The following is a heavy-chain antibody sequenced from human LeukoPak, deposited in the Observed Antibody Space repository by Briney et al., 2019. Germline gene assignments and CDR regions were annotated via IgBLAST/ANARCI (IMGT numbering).Heavy chain of an antibody. CDR2: IYYTGST. CDR3: ARHFGSGTYPLDY. V-gene: IGHV4-59*08. CDR1: GGSISGYY. D-gene: IGHD3-10*01. Sequence: SETLSLTCSVSGGSISGYYWGWIRQFPGKGLEYIGHIYYTGSTKYNPSLESRLTISVDTSKNQFSLRLNSVTAADTAVYYCARHFGSGTYPLDYWGQGTLVTVSS. J-gene: IGHJ4*02.